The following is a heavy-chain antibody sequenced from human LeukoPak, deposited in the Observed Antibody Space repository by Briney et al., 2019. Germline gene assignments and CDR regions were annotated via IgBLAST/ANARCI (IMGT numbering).Heavy chain of an antibody. V-gene: IGHV4-59*01. J-gene: IGHJ4*02. CDR3: AREVGYCSGGSCYSYFDY. D-gene: IGHD2-15*01. CDR2: IYYSGST. Sequence: SEPLSLTCTVSGGSISGYYWSWIRQPPGKGLEWIGYIYYSGSTNYNASLTNRVTISVDTSKNQFSLKLSSVTAADTAVYYCAREVGYCSGGSCYSYFDYWGQGTLVTVSS. CDR1: GGSISGYY.